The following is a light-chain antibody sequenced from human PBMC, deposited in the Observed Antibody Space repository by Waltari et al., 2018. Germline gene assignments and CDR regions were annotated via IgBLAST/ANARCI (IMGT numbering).Light chain of an antibody. V-gene: IGKV3-11*01. CDR2: GAS. CDR1: QSISSY. Sequence: PGERATLSCRASQSISSYLAWYQQRPGQAPRLLIYGASRRAPGIPDRFSGSGSGTDFTLTISSLEPEDFAVYYCQQRSDWLFTFGQGTRLEIE. J-gene: IGKJ5*01. CDR3: QQRSDWLFT.